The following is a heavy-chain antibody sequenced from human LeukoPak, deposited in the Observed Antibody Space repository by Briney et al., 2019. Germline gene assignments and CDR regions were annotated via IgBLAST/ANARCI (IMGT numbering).Heavy chain of an antibody. Sequence: GGSLRLSCTASGFTFGDYAMSWVRQAPGKGLEWVGFIRSKAYGGTTEYAASVKGRFTISRDDSKSIAYLQMNSLKTEDTAVYYCTRDRDIVVVPAANVVDYWGQGTLVTVSS. J-gene: IGHJ4*02. V-gene: IGHV3-49*04. CDR1: GFTFGDYA. CDR3: TRDRDIVVVPAANVVDY. CDR2: IRSKAYGGTT. D-gene: IGHD2-2*01.